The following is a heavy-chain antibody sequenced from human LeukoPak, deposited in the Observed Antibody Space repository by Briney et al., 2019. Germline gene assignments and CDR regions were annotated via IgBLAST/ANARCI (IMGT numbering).Heavy chain of an antibody. Sequence: ASVKVSCKASGYTFTGYYMHWVRQAPGQGLEWMGWINPNSGGTNYAQKFQGRVTMTRDASISTAYMELSRLRSDDTAVYYCARGSDGYNWRGLYYFDYWGQGTLVTVSS. V-gene: IGHV1-2*02. CDR3: ARGSDGYNWRGLYYFDY. D-gene: IGHD5-24*01. CDR2: INPNSGGT. J-gene: IGHJ4*02. CDR1: GYTFTGYY.